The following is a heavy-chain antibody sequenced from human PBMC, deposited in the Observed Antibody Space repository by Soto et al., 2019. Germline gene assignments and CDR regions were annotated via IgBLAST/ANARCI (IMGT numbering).Heavy chain of an antibody. CDR3: ATNQTGGYSGYELIRGEYYYYYMDV. J-gene: IGHJ6*03. D-gene: IGHD5-12*01. Sequence: QVQLVESGGGVVQPGRSLRLSCAASGFTFSSYGMHWVRQAPGKGLEWVAVIWYDGSNKYYADSVKGRFTISRDNSKNTLYLPMNSLRAEATAVYYCATNQTGGYSGYELIRGEYYYYYMDVWGKGTTVTVSS. CDR1: GFTFSSYG. CDR2: IWYDGSNK. V-gene: IGHV3-33*01.